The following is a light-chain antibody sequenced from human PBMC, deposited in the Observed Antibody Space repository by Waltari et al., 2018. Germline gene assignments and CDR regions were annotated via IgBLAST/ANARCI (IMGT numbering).Light chain of an antibody. J-gene: IGKJ2*01. CDR3: QQYGGSPPYT. V-gene: IGKV3-20*01. CDR2: GAS. CDR1: QSLTSYY. Sequence: VLTQSPGTLSLSPGERVTLSCRASQSLTSYYLAWYQHKPGQAPRLLIYGASNRAAGIPDRFSGSGSGTDFTLTISRLEPEDSGVYNCQQYGGSPPYTFGQGTKLEI.